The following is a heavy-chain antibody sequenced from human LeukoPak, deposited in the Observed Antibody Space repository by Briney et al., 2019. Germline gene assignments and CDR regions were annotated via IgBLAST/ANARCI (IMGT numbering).Heavy chain of an antibody. V-gene: IGHV3-9*01. J-gene: IGHJ2*01. Sequence: PGRSLRLSCAASGFTFDDYAMHWVRQAPGKGLEWVSGISWNSGSIGYADSVKGRFTISRDNAKNSLYPQMNSLRAEDTALYYCAKDRGSGYYRTGFWYFDLWGRGTLVTVSS. D-gene: IGHD3-22*01. CDR3: AKDRGSGYYRTGFWYFDL. CDR2: ISWNSGSI. CDR1: GFTFDDYA.